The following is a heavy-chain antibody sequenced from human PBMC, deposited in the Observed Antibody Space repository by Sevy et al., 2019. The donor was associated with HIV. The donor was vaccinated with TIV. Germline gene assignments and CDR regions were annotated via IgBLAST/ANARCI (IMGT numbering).Heavy chain of an antibody. Sequence: GGSLRLSCAASGFTFSSYWMHWVRQAPGKGLVWVSRINSDGSSTSYADSVKGRFTISRDNAKNTLYLQMNSLRAEDTAVYYCARESSIQGVITYHYYGMDVWGQGTTVTVSS. D-gene: IGHD3-10*01. CDR1: GFTFSSYW. CDR3: ARESSIQGVITYHYYGMDV. J-gene: IGHJ6*02. V-gene: IGHV3-74*01. CDR2: INSDGSST.